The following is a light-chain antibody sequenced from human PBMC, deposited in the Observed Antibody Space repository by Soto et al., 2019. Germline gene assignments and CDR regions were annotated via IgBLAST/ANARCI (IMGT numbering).Light chain of an antibody. CDR2: NTN. V-gene: IGLV8-61*01. J-gene: IGLJ2*01. CDR1: SGSVSTFYY. CDR3: VLYVGSGISL. Sequence: QTVVTQEPSFSVSPGGTVTLTCGLSSGSVSTFYYPSWYQQTPGQAPRTIIYNTNTRSSGVPDRFSGSILGTKAALTITGSQAYDESDYYCVLYVGSGISLFGGGTKLTVL.